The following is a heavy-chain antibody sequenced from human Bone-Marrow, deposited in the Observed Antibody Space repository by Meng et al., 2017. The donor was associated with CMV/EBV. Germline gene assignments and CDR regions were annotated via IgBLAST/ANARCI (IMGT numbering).Heavy chain of an antibody. V-gene: IGHV1-69*05. CDR3: ARDIVVVPAAIWGDYYYGMDV. J-gene: IGHJ6*02. CDR1: GGTFSSYA. Sequence: SVKVSCKASGGTFSSYAISWVRQAPGQGLEWMGGIIPIFGTANYAQKFQGRVTITTDESTSTAYMELSSLRSEDTAVYYCARDIVVVPAAIWGDYYYGMDVWGQGTTVTVSS. CDR2: IIPIFGTA. D-gene: IGHD2-2*01.